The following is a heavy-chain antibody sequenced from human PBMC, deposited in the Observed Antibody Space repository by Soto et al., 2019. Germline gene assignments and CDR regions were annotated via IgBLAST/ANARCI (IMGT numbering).Heavy chain of an antibody. CDR3: AKDLVGVTTGRRSPFGS. CDR2: ISYDGKNE. V-gene: IGHV3-30*18. CDR1: GFTFRAYG. D-gene: IGHD1-1*01. J-gene: IGHJ4*02. Sequence: QVQLVESGGGVVKPGGSLRLSCAPSGFTFRAYGMHWVRQAPGKGLEWVAVISYDGKNEYYADSVKGRFSISRDSSKNTLYLQMNSVLAEYTAVYYCAKDLVGVTTGRRSPFGSWGQGTLVTVSA.